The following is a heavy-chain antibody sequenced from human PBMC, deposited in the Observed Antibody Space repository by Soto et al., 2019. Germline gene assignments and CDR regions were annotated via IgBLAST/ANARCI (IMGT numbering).Heavy chain of an antibody. Sequence: PSETLSLTCTVSGGSISSGGYYWSWIRQHPGKGLEWIGYIYYSGSTYYNPSLKSRVTISVDTSKNQFSLKLSSVTAADTAVYYCARDWVSSSWSGMDVWGQGTTVTVSS. D-gene: IGHD6-13*01. CDR1: GGSISSGGYY. CDR2: IYYSGST. V-gene: IGHV4-31*03. CDR3: ARDWVSSSWSGMDV. J-gene: IGHJ6*02.